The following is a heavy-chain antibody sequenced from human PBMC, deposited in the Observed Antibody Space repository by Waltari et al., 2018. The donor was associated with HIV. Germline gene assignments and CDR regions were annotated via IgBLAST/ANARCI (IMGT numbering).Heavy chain of an antibody. D-gene: IGHD6-19*01. CDR3: AGEAKYSSGYSTSPPFDY. CDR2: IYHRGST. Sequence: QVQLQESGPGLVKPSETLSLTCAVSGYSISSGYYWGWIRQPPGKGLEWIGRIYHRGSTYYNPTRKSRLTMSVDTSKNQFSLKLSSVTAADTAVYYCAGEAKYSSGYSTSPPFDYWGQGTLVTVSS. J-gene: IGHJ4*02. CDR1: GYSISSGYY. V-gene: IGHV4-38-2*02.